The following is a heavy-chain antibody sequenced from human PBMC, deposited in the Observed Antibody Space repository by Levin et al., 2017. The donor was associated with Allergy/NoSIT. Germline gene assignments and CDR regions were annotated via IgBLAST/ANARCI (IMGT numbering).Heavy chain of an antibody. CDR3: ARGTYCGPSSCYGGLSGNWFDP. V-gene: IGHV4-61*02. CDR2: IYTSGST. CDR1: GLSINSTHFY. D-gene: IGHD2-2*01. Sequence: SETLSLTCTVSGLSINSTHFYWSWIRQPAGKGLEWIGRIYTSGSTNYNPSLKSRVTISLDTSKNQFSLRLSSVTAADTAVYYCARGTYCGPSSCYGGLSGNWFDPWGQGTLVTVSS. J-gene: IGHJ5*02.